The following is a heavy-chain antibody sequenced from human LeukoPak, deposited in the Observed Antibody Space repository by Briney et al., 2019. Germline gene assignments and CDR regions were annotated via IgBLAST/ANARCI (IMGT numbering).Heavy chain of an antibody. CDR2: INHSGST. Sequence: SETLSLTCAVYGGSFSGYYWSWIRQPPGKGLEWIGEINHSGSTNYNPSLKSRDTISVDTAKNQFSLKLSSMTSADTAVYYCARGRGKGLSDYWGQGTLLTVSS. D-gene: IGHD2-2*01. V-gene: IGHV4-34*01. CDR3: ARGRGKGLSDY. CDR1: GGSFSGYY. J-gene: IGHJ4*02.